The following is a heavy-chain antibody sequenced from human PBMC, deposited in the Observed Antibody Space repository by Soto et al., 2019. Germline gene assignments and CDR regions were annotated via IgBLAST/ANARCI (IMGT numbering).Heavy chain of an antibody. J-gene: IGHJ5*02. CDR2: ISAYNGNT. CDR3: ARDLGYCISTSCPGWFDP. V-gene: IGHV1-18*01. Sequence: ASVKVSCKASGYTFTNYGISWVRQAPGQGLEWMGWISAYNGNTNYAQKLQGRVTMTTDTSTSTAYMELRSLRSDDTAVYYFARDLGYCISTSCPGWFDPWGQGTLVTVSS. CDR1: GYTFTNYG. D-gene: IGHD2-2*01.